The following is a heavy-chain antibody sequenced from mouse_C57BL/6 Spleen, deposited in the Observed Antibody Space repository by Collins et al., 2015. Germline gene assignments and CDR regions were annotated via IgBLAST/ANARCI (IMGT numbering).Heavy chain of an antibody. Sequence: EVQLQQSGPELVKPGASVKMSCKASGYTFTDYNMHWVKQSHGKSLEWIGYINPNNGGTSYNQKFKGKATLTVNKSSSTAYMELRSLTSEDSAVYYCARWGFTTVVHWYFDVWGTGTTVTVSS. CDR2: INPNNGGT. D-gene: IGHD1-1*01. CDR3: ARWGFTTVVHWYFDV. J-gene: IGHJ1*03. CDR1: GYTFTDYN. V-gene: IGHV1-22*01.